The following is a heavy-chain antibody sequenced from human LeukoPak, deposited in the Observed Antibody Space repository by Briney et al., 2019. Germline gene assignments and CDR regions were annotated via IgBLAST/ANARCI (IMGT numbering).Heavy chain of an antibody. CDR2: INHSGST. CDR3: ARSSDFWSGYSENWFDP. J-gene: IGHJ5*02. CDR1: GGSFSGYY. V-gene: IGHV4-34*01. D-gene: IGHD3-3*01. Sequence: SETLSLTCAVYGGSFSGYYWSWIRQPPGKGLEWIGEINHSGSTNYNPSLKSRVTISVDTSKNQFSLKLSSVTAADTAVYYCARSSDFWSGYSENWFDPWGQGTLVTVSS.